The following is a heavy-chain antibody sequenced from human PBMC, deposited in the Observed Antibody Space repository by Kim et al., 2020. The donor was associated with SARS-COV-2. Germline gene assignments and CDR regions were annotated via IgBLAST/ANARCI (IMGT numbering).Heavy chain of an antibody. J-gene: IGHJ6*02. CDR2: IWYDGSNK. D-gene: IGHD3-10*01. V-gene: IGHV3-33*01. CDR1: GFTFSSYG. CDR3: ARDSWFGELFSPYYYYYGMDV. Sequence: GGSLRLSCAASGFTFSSYGMHWVRQAPGKGLEWVAVIWYDGSNKYYADSVKGRFTISRDNSKNTLYLQMNSLRAEDTAVYYCARDSWFGELFSPYYYYYGMDVWGQGTTVTVSS.